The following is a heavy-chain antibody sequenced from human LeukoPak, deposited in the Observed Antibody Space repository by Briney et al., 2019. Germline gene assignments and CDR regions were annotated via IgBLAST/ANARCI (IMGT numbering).Heavy chain of an antibody. Sequence: ASVKVSCTASGFTFTSSAVQWVRQARGQRLEWIGWIVVGSGNTNYAQKFQERVTITRDMSTSTAYMELSSLRSEDTAVYYCAAGSETLINFSRPYWYFDLWGRGTLVTVSS. CDR2: IVVGSGNT. CDR1: GFTFTSSA. J-gene: IGHJ2*01. D-gene: IGHD6-13*01. V-gene: IGHV1-58*01. CDR3: AAGSETLINFSRPYWYFDL.